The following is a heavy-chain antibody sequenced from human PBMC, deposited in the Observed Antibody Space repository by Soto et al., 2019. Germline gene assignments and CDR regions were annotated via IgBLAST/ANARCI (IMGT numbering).Heavy chain of an antibody. D-gene: IGHD5-18*01. V-gene: IGHV3-30-3*01. Sequence: GGSLRLSCAASGFTFSSYAMHWVRQAPGKGLEWVAVISYDGSNKYYADSVKGRFTISRDNPKNTLYLQMNSLRAEDTAVYYCARGRGYSYGDYGMDVWGQGTTVTVSS. J-gene: IGHJ6*02. CDR2: ISYDGSNK. CDR1: GFTFSSYA. CDR3: ARGRGYSYGDYGMDV.